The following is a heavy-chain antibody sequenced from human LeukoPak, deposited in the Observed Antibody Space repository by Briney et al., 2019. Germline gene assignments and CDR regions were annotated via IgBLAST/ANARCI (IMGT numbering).Heavy chain of an antibody. D-gene: IGHD6-19*01. Sequence: PGGSLRLSCAASGFTVSSNYMSWVRQAPGKGLEWVSSISSSSSYIYYADSVKGRFTISRDNAKNSLYLQMNSLRAEDTAVYYCARDPTLGGTNWFDPWGQGTLVTVSS. V-gene: IGHV3-21*01. CDR3: ARDPTLGGTNWFDP. CDR2: ISSSSSYI. J-gene: IGHJ5*02. CDR1: GFTVSSNY.